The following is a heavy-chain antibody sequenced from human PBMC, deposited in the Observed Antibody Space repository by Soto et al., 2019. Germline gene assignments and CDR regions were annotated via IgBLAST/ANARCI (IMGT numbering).Heavy chain of an antibody. Sequence: SGPTLVNPTPTLTLTCTFSGFSLSTSGMCVSWIRQPPGKALEWLALIDWDDDKYYSTSLKTRLTISKDTSKNQVVLTMTNMDPVDTATYYCARGIAAAGWFDPWGQGTLVTVSS. CDR2: IDWDDDK. V-gene: IGHV2-70*01. CDR1: GFSLSTSGMC. D-gene: IGHD6-13*01. J-gene: IGHJ5*02. CDR3: ARGIAAAGWFDP.